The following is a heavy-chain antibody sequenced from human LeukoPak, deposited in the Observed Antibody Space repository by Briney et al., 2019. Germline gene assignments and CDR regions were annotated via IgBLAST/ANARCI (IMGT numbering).Heavy chain of an antibody. D-gene: IGHD2-15*01. CDR1: GYTFTGYY. CDR2: INPNSGGT. CDR3: ARDLRYCSGGSCYYYCYYGMDV. Sequence: GASVKVSCKASGYTFTGYYMHWVRQAPGQGLEWMGWINPNSGGTNYAQKFQGRVTMTRDTSISTAYMELSRLRSDDTAVYYCARDLRYCSGGSCYYYCYYGMDVWGQGTTVTVSS. J-gene: IGHJ6*02. V-gene: IGHV1-2*02.